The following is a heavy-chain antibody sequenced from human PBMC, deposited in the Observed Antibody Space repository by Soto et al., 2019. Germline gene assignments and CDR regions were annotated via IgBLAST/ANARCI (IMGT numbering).Heavy chain of an antibody. CDR2: ISWNSGSI. CDR1: GFTFDDYA. J-gene: IGHJ6*03. CDR3: AKDMAAAGPDYYYYYMDV. D-gene: IGHD6-13*01. Sequence: EVQLVESGGGLVQPGRSLRLSCAASGFTFDDYAVHWVRQAPGKGLEWVSGISWNSGSIGYADSVKGRFTISRDNAKNSLYLQMNSLRAEDTALYYCAKDMAAAGPDYYYYYMDVWGKGTTVTVSS. V-gene: IGHV3-9*01.